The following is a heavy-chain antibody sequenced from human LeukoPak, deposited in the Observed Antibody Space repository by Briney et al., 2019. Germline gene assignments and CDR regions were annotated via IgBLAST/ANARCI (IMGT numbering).Heavy chain of an antibody. CDR3: GRLRGGASDI. D-gene: IGHD2-15*01. V-gene: IGHV3-48*04. CDR1: GFTFSSYS. J-gene: IGHJ3*02. CDR2: ISSSSSTI. Sequence: PGGSLRLSCAASGFTFSSYSMNWVRQAPGKGLEWVSYISSSSSTIYYADSVKGRFTISRDNAKNSLFLQMNSLSAEDTAVYYCGRLRGGASDIWGQGTMVTVSS.